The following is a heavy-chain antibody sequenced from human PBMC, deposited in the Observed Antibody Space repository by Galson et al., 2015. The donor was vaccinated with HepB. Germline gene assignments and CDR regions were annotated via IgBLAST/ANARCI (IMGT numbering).Heavy chain of an antibody. CDR2: INPSSGST. CDR1: GYTFSSYY. J-gene: IGHJ4*02. D-gene: IGHD3-10*01. V-gene: IGHV1-46*01. CDR3: ATRITMVRGVLFDY. Sequence: SCKASGYTFSSYYMHWVRQAPGQGLEWMGIINPSSGSTSYAQKFQGRVTMTRDTSTSTVYMELSSLRSEDTAVYYCATRITMVRGVLFDYWGQGTLVTVSS.